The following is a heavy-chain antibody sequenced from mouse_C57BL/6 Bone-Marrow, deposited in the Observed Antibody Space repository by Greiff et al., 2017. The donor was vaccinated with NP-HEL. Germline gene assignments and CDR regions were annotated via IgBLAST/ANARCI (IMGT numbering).Heavy chain of an antibody. V-gene: IGHV5-17*01. J-gene: IGHJ4*01. Sequence: EVQVVESGGGLVKPGGSLKLSCAASGFTFSDYGMHWVRQAPEKGLEWVAYISSGSSTIYYADTVKGRFTISRDHANNTLFLQMTSLRSEYTAMYYCARDPYFNTVVATSLHYYAMDYWGQGTSVTVSS. CDR3: ARDPYFNTVVATSLHYYAMDY. D-gene: IGHD1-1*01. CDR1: GFTFSDYG. CDR2: ISSGSSTI.